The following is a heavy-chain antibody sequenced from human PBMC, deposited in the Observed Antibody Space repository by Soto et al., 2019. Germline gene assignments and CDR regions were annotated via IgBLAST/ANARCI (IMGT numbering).Heavy chain of an antibody. CDR2: MNPGSGNT. Sequence: QVQLVQSGAEVKKPGASVKVSCKASGYTFTNYDISWVRQATGQGLEWMGWMNPGSGNTGYAHKFQGRVTMTRNLSINTAYMELSRLGSDDTAIYYCARMASSGSLNWFDPWGQGTLVTVSS. J-gene: IGHJ5*02. V-gene: IGHV1-8*01. D-gene: IGHD3-10*01. CDR1: GYTFTNYD. CDR3: ARMASSGSLNWFDP.